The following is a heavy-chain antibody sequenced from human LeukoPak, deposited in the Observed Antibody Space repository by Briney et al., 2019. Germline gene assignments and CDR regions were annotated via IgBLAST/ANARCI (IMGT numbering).Heavy chain of an antibody. CDR3: ARDSSYYDILTGYFDY. CDR1: GGSISSGDYY. Sequence: SETLSLTCTVSGGSISSGDYYWSWIRQPPGKGLEWIGYIYYSGSTYYNPSLKSRVTISVDTSKNQFSLKLSSVTAADTAVYYCARDSSYYDILTGYFDYWGQGTLVTVSS. CDR2: IYYSGST. D-gene: IGHD3-9*01. J-gene: IGHJ4*02. V-gene: IGHV4-30-4*02.